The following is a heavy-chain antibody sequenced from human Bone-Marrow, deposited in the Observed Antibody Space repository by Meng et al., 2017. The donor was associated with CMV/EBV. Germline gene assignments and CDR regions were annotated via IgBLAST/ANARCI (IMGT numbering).Heavy chain of an antibody. V-gene: IGHV3-23*01. J-gene: IGHJ6*02. D-gene: IGHD6-6*01. Sequence: ESLSLTCAASGFTFSSYTMNWVRQAPGKGLEWVSAISGSIGSTYYADSVKGRFTISRDNSKNTLYLQMNSLRVEDTAVYYCARNPIAARTDYYYYGMDVWGQGTTVTVSS. CDR1: GFTFSSYT. CDR2: ISGSIGST. CDR3: ARNPIAARTDYYYYGMDV.